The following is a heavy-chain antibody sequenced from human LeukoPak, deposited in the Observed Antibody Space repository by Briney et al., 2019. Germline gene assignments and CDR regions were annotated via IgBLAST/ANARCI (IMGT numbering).Heavy chain of an antibody. CDR1: GGSINSSSYY. CDR2: IYYSGTS. Sequence: SETLSLTCTVSGGSINSSSYYWGWIRQPPGKGLECIGSIYYSGTSYYNPSLKSRVTISVDTSKNQFSLKLTSVTAADTAVYYCARQEGGAARGNFDYWGQGTLVTVSS. D-gene: IGHD6-6*01. CDR3: ARQEGGAARGNFDY. J-gene: IGHJ4*02. V-gene: IGHV4-39*01.